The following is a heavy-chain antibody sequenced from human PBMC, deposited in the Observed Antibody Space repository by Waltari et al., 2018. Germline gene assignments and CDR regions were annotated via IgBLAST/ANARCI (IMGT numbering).Heavy chain of an antibody. D-gene: IGHD6-13*01. J-gene: IGHJ6*03. CDR2: IDPSDSYT. CDR1: GYSFTSYW. CDR3: AGRDLAAAEDYYYYYYMDV. V-gene: IGHV5-10-1*01. Sequence: EVQLVQSGAEVKKPGESLRISCKGSGYSFTSYWISWVRQMHGKGLEWMGRIDPSDSYTNYSPSFQGHVTISADKSISTAYLQWSSLKASDTAMYYCAGRDLAAAEDYYYYYYMDVWGKGTTVTVSS.